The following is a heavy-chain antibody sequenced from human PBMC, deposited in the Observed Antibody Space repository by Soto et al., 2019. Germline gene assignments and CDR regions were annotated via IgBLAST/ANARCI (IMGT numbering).Heavy chain of an antibody. CDR2: IWYDGTNK. D-gene: IGHD6-19*01. V-gene: IGHV3-33*01. CDR1: GFTFNNYG. J-gene: IGHJ6*02. Sequence: GGSLRLSCAASGFTFNNYGMHWVRQAPGKGLEWVAVIWYDGTNKYYADSVKGRFTISRDNSKNTLYLQMNSLRADDTAVYFCARDDIPGISVSIYGMAVWGQGTTVTVSS. CDR3: ARDDIPGISVSIYGMAV.